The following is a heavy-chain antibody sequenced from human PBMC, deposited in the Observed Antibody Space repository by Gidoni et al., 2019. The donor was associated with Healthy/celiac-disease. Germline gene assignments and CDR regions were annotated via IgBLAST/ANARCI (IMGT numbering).Heavy chain of an antibody. V-gene: IGHV3-23*01. Sequence: EVQLLESGGGLVQPGGSLRLSCAASGFTFSSYAMSWVRQAPGKGLEWVSAISGSGGSTYYADSVKGRFTISRDNSKNTLYLQMNSLRAEDTAVYYCAKDQSCSGGSCYSGDDAFDIWGQGTMVTVSS. J-gene: IGHJ3*02. CDR1: GFTFSSYA. CDR2: ISGSGGST. D-gene: IGHD2-15*01. CDR3: AKDQSCSGGSCYSGDDAFDI.